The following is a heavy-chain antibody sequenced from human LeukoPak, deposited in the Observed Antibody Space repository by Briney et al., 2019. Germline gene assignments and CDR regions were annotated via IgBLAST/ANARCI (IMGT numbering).Heavy chain of an antibody. CDR1: GFTFSSYS. V-gene: IGHV3-21*01. D-gene: IGHD6-13*01. Sequence: GGSLRLSCAASGFTFSSYSMNWVRQAPGKGLEWVSSISSSSSYIYYADSVKGRFTISRDNAKNSLYLQMNSLRAEDTAVYYCARSREGSSSWPDAFDTWGQGTMVTVSS. CDR3: ARSREGSSSWPDAFDT. J-gene: IGHJ3*02. CDR2: ISSSSSYI.